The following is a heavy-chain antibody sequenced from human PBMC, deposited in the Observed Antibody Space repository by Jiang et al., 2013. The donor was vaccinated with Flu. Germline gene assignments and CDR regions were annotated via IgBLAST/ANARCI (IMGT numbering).Heavy chain of an antibody. J-gene: IGHJ4*01. V-gene: IGHV1-18*04. CDR1: GYTFTTYG. CDR2: ISTSNGGT. Sequence: SGAEVKKPGASVMVSCKASGYTFTTYGISWVRQAPGQGLEWMGWISTSNGGTNYAQKFQGRVTMTTDTSTSTAYMELRSLRSDDTAVYYCATALWNSYYQAVDYWGQGTLVTVSS. CDR3: ATALWNSYYQAVDY. D-gene: IGHD3-3*01.